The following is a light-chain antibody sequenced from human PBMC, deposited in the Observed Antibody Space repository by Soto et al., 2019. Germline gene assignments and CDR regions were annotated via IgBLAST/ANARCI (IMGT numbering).Light chain of an antibody. CDR3: SSYSSSSTLRV. CDR2: EVT. Sequence: QSVLTQPASVSGSPGQSITISCTGTSSDVGGHNYVSRYQHHPGKAPKVMIYEVTNRPSGVSNRFSGSKSGNTASLTISGLQAEDEADYYCSSYSSSSTLRVFGTGTKVTVL. V-gene: IGLV2-14*01. CDR1: SSDVGGHNY. J-gene: IGLJ1*01.